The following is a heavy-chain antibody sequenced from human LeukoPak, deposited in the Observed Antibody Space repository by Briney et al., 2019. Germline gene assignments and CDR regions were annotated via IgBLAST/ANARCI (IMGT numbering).Heavy chain of an antibody. CDR3: ARVLRTYYDSSGPY. V-gene: IGHV1-3*01. CDR1: GYTFTSYA. D-gene: IGHD3-22*01. CDR2: INAGNGNT. J-gene: IGHJ4*02. Sequence: ASVKVPCKASGYTFTSYAMHWVRQAPGQRLEWMGWINAGNGNTKYSQKFQGRVTITRDTSASTAYMELSSLRSEDTAVYYCARVLRTYYDSSGPYWGQGTLVTVSS.